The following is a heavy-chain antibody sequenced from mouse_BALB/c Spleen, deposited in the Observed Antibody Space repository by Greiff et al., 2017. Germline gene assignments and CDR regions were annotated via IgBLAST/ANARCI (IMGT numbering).Heavy chain of an antibody. CDR2: INPSTGYT. CDR3: VRYGYAMDY. J-gene: IGHJ4*01. CDR1: GYTFTSYW. D-gene: IGHD2-14*01. Sequence: QVQLQQSGAELAKPGASVKMSCKASGYTFTSYWMHWVKQRPGQGLEWIGYINPSTGYTEYHQKFKDKATLTADKSSSTAYMQLSSLTSEDSAVYYCVRYGYAMDYWGQGTSVTVSS. V-gene: IGHV1-7*01.